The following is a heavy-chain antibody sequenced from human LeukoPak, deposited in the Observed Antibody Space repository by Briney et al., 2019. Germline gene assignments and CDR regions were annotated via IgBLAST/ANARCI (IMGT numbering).Heavy chain of an antibody. CDR1: GYTFTNYY. CDR3: ARIRDGYNDAYDI. CDR2: INPGGDNT. J-gene: IGHJ3*02. D-gene: IGHD5-24*01. V-gene: IGHV1-46*01. Sequence: ASVKVSFKASGYTFTNYYIHWVRQAPGQGLEWMGLINPGGDNTDYAQNFQGRVTMTRDTSTSTVYMGLSSLRSEDTAVYYCARIRDGYNDAYDIWGQGTMVTVSS.